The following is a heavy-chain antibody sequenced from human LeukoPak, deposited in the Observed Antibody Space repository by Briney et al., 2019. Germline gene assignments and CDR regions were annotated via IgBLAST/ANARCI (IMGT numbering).Heavy chain of an antibody. CDR1: GYTFSNYD. V-gene: IGHV1-8*01. J-gene: IGHJ5*01. D-gene: IGHD5-18*01. Sequence: GASVKVSCKTSGYTFSNYDINWVRQASGQGLEWVGWVNPNTGNTGYAQKFQGRVSLTRVTSMSTAYLELRSLKFEDTAVYYCARSRYGDFDSWGQGTQVIVSS. CDR3: ARSRYGDFDS. CDR2: VNPNTGNT.